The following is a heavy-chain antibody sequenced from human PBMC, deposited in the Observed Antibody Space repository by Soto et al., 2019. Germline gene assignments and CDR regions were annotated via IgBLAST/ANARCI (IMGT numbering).Heavy chain of an antibody. J-gene: IGHJ4*02. CDR1: GGTFIANT. D-gene: IGHD2-21*02. Sequence: SVKVSCKASGGTFIANTISWVRQVPGQGLEWMGGIIPIYGTTNYAQRFQDRLTITADKSTSTAYMELSSLKSEDTAVFYCARAAVTALTDWGQGTQVTRLL. CDR3: ARAAVTALTD. CDR2: IIPIYGTT. V-gene: IGHV1-69*06.